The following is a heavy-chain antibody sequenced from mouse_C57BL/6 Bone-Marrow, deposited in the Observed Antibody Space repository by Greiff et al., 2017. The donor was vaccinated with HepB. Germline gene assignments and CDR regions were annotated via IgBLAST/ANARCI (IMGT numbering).Heavy chain of an antibody. D-gene: IGHD2-2*01. CDR3: TTGMVTTPFAD. J-gene: IGHJ3*01. CDR1: GFNIKDDY. CDR2: IDPENGDT. Sequence: VQLQQSGAELVRPGASVKLSCTASGFNIKDDYMHWVKQRPEQGLEWIGWIDPENGDTEYASKFQGKATITADTSSNTAYLQLSSLTSEDTAVYYCTTGMVTTPFADWGQGTLVTVSA. V-gene: IGHV14-4*01.